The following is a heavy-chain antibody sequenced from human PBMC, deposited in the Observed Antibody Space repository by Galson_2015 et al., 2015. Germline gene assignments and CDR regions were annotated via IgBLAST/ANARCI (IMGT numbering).Heavy chain of an antibody. CDR1: GFTFSSYA. J-gene: IGHJ4*02. CDR2: ISYDGSNK. Sequence: SLRLSCAASGFTFSSYAMHWVRPAPGKGLEWVAVISYDGSNKYYADSVKGRFTISRDNSKNTLYLQMNSLRAEDTAVYYCARGPPSPLYSSSWYPFDYWGQGTLVTVSS. D-gene: IGHD6-13*01. V-gene: IGHV3-30-3*01. CDR3: ARGPPSPLYSSSWYPFDY.